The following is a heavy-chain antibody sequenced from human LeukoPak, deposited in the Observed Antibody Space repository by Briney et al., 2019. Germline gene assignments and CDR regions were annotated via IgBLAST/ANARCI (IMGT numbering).Heavy chain of an antibody. Sequence: ASVKVSCKPSVYTFTGYYMHWVRQAPGQGLEWMGWLNPNSGGTNYPQKFQGRVIMTRDTSISTAYLELSRLRSDDTAVYYCARSRRFYIAGAGIFDYWGQGTLVTVSS. V-gene: IGHV1-2*02. CDR1: VYTFTGYY. CDR2: LNPNSGGT. D-gene: IGHD6-13*01. CDR3: ARSRRFYIAGAGIFDY. J-gene: IGHJ4*02.